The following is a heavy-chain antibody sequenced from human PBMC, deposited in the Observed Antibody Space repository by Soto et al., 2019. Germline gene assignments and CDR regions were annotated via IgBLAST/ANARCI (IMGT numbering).Heavy chain of an antibody. D-gene: IGHD3-3*01. Sequence: QVQLLQSGPEVKKPGASVKVSCKASGYTFTSYGFSWVRQAPGYGLEWMGWINARNGDTNYAQNFQGRATLTADTSTTTAYMELRNLTSDDTAVYYCARQRHSYYDFSFPNFDYWGQGALVTVSS. CDR3: ARQRHSYYDFSFPNFDY. V-gene: IGHV1-18*01. CDR1: GYTFTSYG. CDR2: INARNGDT. J-gene: IGHJ4*02.